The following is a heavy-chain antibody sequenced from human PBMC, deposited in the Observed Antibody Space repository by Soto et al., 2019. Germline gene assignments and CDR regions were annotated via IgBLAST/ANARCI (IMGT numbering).Heavy chain of an antibody. V-gene: IGHV1-18*01. CDR1: GYTFTSYG. D-gene: IGHD6-13*01. Sequence: ASVKVSCKASGYTFTSYGISWVRQAPGQGLEWMGWISAYNGNTNYAQKLQGRVTMTTDTSTSTAYMELRSLRSDDTAVYYCATGIAADGLYYYYGMDVWGQGTRVTVSS. CDR3: ATGIAADGLYYYYGMDV. J-gene: IGHJ6*02. CDR2: ISAYNGNT.